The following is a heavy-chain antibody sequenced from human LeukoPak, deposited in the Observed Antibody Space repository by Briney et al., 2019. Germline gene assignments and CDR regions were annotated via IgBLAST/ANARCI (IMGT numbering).Heavy chain of an antibody. CDR3: ARDRPPVY. CDR2: IYSGGTT. D-gene: IGHD6-6*01. CDR1: GFTVSSNY. Sequence: PGGSLRLSCAASGFTVSSNYMSWVRQAPGKGLECVSVIYSGGTTYYADSVKGRFTISRDNSKNTLYLQMNSLRAEDTAVYYCARDRPPVYWGQGALVTVSS. J-gene: IGHJ4*02. V-gene: IGHV3-66*01.